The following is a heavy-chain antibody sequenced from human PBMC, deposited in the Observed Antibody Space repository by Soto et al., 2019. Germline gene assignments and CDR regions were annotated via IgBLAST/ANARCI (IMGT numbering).Heavy chain of an antibody. J-gene: IGHJ3*02. V-gene: IGHV3-15*01. CDR1: GFTFTNAW. CDR3: ATEECTGGGCDVRNAFDS. D-gene: IGHD2-8*02. Sequence: EVQLVESGGGLVKPGGSLRLSCAASGFTFTNAWMSWVRRATGKGLEWVGHIKSKSHGGTTDYAARVKGRFTISRDDSKNTLYLQMDSLKTEDTAVYYCATEECTGGGCDVRNAFDSWGQGAMVTVSS. CDR2: IKSKSHGGTT.